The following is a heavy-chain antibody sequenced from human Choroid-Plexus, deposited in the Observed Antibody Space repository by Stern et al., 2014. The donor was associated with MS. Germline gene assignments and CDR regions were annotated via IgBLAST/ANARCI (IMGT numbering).Heavy chain of an antibody. V-gene: IGHV3-30*18. CDR3: AKDRQYLTYFFDH. D-gene: IGHD2/OR15-2a*01. Sequence: VQLVESGGGVVQPGRPLRLSCVASGFTLGSCAMHWVRQAPGKGLEWVAGDSYDGSSKSSADSVTGRFTISRDNSQNTLYMQMSSLRPEDTAVYYCAKDRQYLTYFFDHWGQGSLVTVSS. J-gene: IGHJ5*02. CDR1: GFTLGSCA. CDR2: DSYDGSSK.